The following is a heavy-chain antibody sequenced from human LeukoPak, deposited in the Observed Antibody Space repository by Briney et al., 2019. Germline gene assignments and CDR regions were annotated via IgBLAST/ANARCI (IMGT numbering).Heavy chain of an antibody. Sequence: PGGSLRLSCAASGFTFSSYAMHWVRQAPGKGLEWVAVISYDGSNKYYADSVKGRFTISRDNSKNTLYLQMNSLRAEDTAVYYCARGGAMVRGRYYMDVWGKGTTVTVSS. V-gene: IGHV3-30*04. D-gene: IGHD3-10*01. CDR1: GFTFSSYA. CDR2: ISYDGSNK. J-gene: IGHJ6*03. CDR3: ARGGAMVRGRYYMDV.